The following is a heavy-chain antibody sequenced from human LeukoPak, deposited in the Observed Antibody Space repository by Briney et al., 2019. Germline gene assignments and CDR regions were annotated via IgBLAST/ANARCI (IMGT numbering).Heavy chain of an antibody. CDR2: IYTGGST. D-gene: IGHD2-8*01. CDR3: ARDVPYCTNGLCYVRDYYYYMDV. V-gene: IGHV4-4*07. CDR1: GGSISRYY. Sequence: SETLSLTCTVSGGSISRYYWSWIRQPAGKGLEWIGRIYTGGSTNYNPSLKSRVTMSVDTSENQFSLKLISVTAADTAVYYCARDVPYCTNGLCYVRDYYYYMDVWGKGTTVTVSS. J-gene: IGHJ6*03.